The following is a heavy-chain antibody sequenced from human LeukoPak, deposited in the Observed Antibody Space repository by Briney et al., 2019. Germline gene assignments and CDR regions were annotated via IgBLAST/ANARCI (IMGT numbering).Heavy chain of an antibody. CDR3: AHRRITRFTVVTPCDY. D-gene: IGHD4-23*01. Sequence: SGPTLVKPTQTLTLTCTFSGFSLSTSGVGVGWIRQPPGKALEWLALIYWNDDKRYSPSLKSRLTITKDTSKNQVVLTMTNMDPVDTATYYCAHRRITRFTVVTPCDYWGQGTLVTVSS. CDR2: IYWNDDK. V-gene: IGHV2-5*01. J-gene: IGHJ4*02. CDR1: GFSLSTSGVG.